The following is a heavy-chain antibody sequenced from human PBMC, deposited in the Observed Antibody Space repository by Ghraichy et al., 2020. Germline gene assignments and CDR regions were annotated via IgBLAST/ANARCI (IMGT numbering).Heavy chain of an antibody. CDR2: ISAGANII. Sequence: GESLNISCAASGFTFSSYEMNWVRQAPGKGLEWVSYISAGANIIYDADSVRDRFTISRDNAKNSLYLQMNSLRAEDTAVYYCAREGGGGGNSGLDYWGQGTLVTVSA. J-gene: IGHJ4*02. D-gene: IGHD4-23*01. V-gene: IGHV3-48*03. CDR3: AREGGGGGNSGLDY. CDR1: GFTFSSYE.